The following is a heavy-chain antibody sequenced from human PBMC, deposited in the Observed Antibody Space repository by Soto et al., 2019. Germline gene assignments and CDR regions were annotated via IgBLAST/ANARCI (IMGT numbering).Heavy chain of an antibody. J-gene: IGHJ4*02. CDR3: ARVPDSPAGAAGTAFDY. V-gene: IGHV4-59*01. CDR2: IYYSGST. D-gene: IGHD6-13*01. CDR1: GGSISSYY. Sequence: ETLSLTCTVSGGSISSYYWSWIRQPPGKGLEWIGYIYYSGSTNYNPSLKSRVTISVDTSKNQFSLKLSSVTAADTAVYFCARVPDSPAGAAGTAFDYWGQGTLVTVSS.